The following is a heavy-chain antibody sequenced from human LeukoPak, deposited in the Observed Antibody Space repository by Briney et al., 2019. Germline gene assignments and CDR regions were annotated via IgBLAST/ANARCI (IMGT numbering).Heavy chain of an antibody. J-gene: IGHJ4*02. D-gene: IGHD4-17*01. CDR3: AKTYGDYDFDY. Sequence: PGRSLRLSCAASGFTFSSYGMHWVRQAPGKGLEWVAVISYDGSNKYYADSVKGRFTISRDNSKNTLYLQMNSLRAEDTAVYYCAKTYGDYDFDYWGQGTLVTVSS. CDR1: GFTFSSYG. V-gene: IGHV3-30*18. CDR2: ISYDGSNK.